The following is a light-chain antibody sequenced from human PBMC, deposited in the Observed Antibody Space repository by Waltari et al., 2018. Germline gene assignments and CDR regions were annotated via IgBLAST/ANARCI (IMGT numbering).Light chain of an antibody. V-gene: IGKV1-9*01. CDR1: QGITNY. J-gene: IGKJ5*01. CDR2: AAS. CDR3: QHLNSYPIT. Sequence: DIQLTQSPSFLSASVGDRVTITCRASQGITNYLAWSQQKPGNAPKLLIYAASALQSRVPSTFSGSGSGTEFTLTISSLQPEDFATYYCQHLNSYPITFGQGTRLEMK.